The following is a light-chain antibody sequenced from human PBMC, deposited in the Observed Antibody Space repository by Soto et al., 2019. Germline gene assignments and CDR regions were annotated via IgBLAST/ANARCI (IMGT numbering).Light chain of an antibody. CDR2: DVS. CDR3: SSYTTSNTRQIV. J-gene: IGLJ1*01. V-gene: IGLV2-14*03. Sequence: QSALTQPASVSGSPGLSITISCTGTSSDVGGYNYVSWYQHHPGKAPKLMIFDVSNRPSGVSNRFSGSKSGNTASLTISGLQPEDEADYYCSSYTTSNTRQIVFGTGTKVTVL. CDR1: SSDVGGYNY.